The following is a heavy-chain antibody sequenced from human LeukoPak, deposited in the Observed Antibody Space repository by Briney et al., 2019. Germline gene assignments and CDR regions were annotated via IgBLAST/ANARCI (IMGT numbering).Heavy chain of an antibody. CDR2: INHSGST. Sequence: SETLSLTCAVSGGSISSSSYYWSWIRQPPGKGLEWIGEINHSGSTNYNPSLKSRVTISVDTSKNQFSLKLSSVTAADTAVYYCARYGSGWYPNRYYFDYWGQGTLVTVSS. V-gene: IGHV4-39*07. CDR1: GGSISSSSYY. CDR3: ARYGSGWYPNRYYFDY. J-gene: IGHJ4*02. D-gene: IGHD6-19*01.